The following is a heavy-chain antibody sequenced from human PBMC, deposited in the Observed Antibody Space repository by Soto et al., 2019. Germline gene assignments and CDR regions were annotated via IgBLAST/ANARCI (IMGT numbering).Heavy chain of an antibody. CDR3: ARGDFPSGDYYGYCDI. D-gene: IGHD3-3*01. CDR2: TNMHGSDT. V-gene: IGHV3-74*01. Sequence: EVQLVESGGELVQPGGSLRLSCDDSGFTFSYYWMYWVRQAPGKGLVWVSRTNMHGSDTSYADSVKGRFTISRDNAKNTLYLQMNSLRGEDTAVYYCARGDFPSGDYYGYCDIWGRGTLVTVSS. J-gene: IGHJ2*01. CDR1: GFTFSYYW.